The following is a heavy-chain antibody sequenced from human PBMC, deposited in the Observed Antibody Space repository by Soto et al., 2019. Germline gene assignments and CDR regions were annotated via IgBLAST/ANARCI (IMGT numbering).Heavy chain of an antibody. Sequence: PSETLSLTCTVSGGSISSYYWSWIRQPPGKGLEWIGYIYYSGSTNYNPSLKSRVTISVDTSKNQFSLKLSSVTAADTAVYYCAGGRLDSSSWYRRNYYYYYGMDVWGQGTTVTV. D-gene: IGHD6-13*01. J-gene: IGHJ6*02. CDR2: IYYSGST. CDR3: AGGRLDSSSWYRRNYYYYYGMDV. CDR1: GGSISSYY. V-gene: IGHV4-59*01.